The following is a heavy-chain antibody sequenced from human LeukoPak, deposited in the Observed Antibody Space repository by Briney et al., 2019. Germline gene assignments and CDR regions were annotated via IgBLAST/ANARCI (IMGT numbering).Heavy chain of an antibody. Sequence: ASAKVSCKASGYTFTSYGISWVRQAPGQGLEWMGWISAYNGNTNYAQKLQGRVTMTTDTSTSTAYMELRSLRSDDTAVYYCARDGRGYCSSTRCAIDYWGQGTLVTVSS. CDR1: GYTFTSYG. J-gene: IGHJ4*02. CDR2: ISAYNGNT. CDR3: ARDGRGYCSSTRCAIDY. V-gene: IGHV1-18*01. D-gene: IGHD2-2*01.